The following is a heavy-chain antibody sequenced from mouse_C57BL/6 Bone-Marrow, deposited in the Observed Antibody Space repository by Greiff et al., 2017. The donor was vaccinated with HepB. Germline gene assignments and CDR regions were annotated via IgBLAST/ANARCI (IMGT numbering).Heavy chain of an antibody. CDR1: GFTFSSYA. CDR3: TRDRGYDYDLAY. D-gene: IGHD2-4*01. V-gene: IGHV5-9-1*02. Sequence: EVKLMESGEGLVKPGGSLKLSCAASGFTFSSYAMSWVRQTPEKRLEWVAYISSGGDYIYYADTVKGRFTISRDNARNTLYLQMSSLKSEDTAMYYCTRDRGYDYDLAYWGQGTLVTVSA. CDR2: ISSGGDYI. J-gene: IGHJ3*01.